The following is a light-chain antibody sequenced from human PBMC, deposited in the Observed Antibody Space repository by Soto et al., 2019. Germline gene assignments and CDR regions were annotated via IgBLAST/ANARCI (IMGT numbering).Light chain of an antibody. CDR2: GAS. J-gene: IGKJ1*01. Sequence: VTQSPATLSVSPGERATLSCRASQNLRSSLAWYQQKPGQAPRLLIYGASSRATGIPDRFSGSGSGPDFTLTISRLEPEDFAVYFCQHYGSSPWTFGQGTKVDIK. V-gene: IGKV3-20*01. CDR3: QHYGSSPWT. CDR1: QNLRSS.